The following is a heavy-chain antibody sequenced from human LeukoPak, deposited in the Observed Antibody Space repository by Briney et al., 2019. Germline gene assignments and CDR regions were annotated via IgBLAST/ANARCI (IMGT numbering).Heavy chain of an antibody. Sequence: SQTLSLTCAVSGGSISSGGYSWSWIRQPPGKGLEWIGYIYHSGSTYYNPSLKSRVTISVDTSKSQFSLKLSSVTAADTAVYYCARGIPVAGIPLDYWGQGILVSVSS. J-gene: IGHJ4*02. V-gene: IGHV4-30-2*01. CDR3: ARGIPVAGIPLDY. D-gene: IGHD6-19*01. CDR1: GGSISSGGYS. CDR2: IYHSGST.